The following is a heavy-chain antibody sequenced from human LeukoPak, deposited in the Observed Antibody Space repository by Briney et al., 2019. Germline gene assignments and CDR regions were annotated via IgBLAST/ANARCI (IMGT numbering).Heavy chain of an antibody. CDR1: GGSINSTRYY. J-gene: IGHJ6*03. Sequence: SETLSLTCTVSGGSINSTRYYWGWIRQPPGKGLEWIGSIYCSGDTHYNPSLRSRVTISVDTSKNQFSLRMHSMTAADTSFYYCATGSMTTRYYYYFHMDVWGPGATVTVSS. CDR3: ATGSMTTRYYYYFHMDV. CDR2: IYCSGDT. V-gene: IGHV4-39*01. D-gene: IGHD4-11*01.